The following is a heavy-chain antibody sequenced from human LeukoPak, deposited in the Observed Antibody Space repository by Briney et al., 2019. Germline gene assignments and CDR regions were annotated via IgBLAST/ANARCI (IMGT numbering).Heavy chain of an antibody. V-gene: IGHV4-34*01. CDR1: GGSFSGYY. J-gene: IGHJ4*02. Sequence: KPSETLSLTGAGYGGSFSGYYWSWIRQPPGKGLEWLGEINHSGRTNYNPSLKSRVTISVDTSKNQFSLKLSSVTAADTAVYYCARGHPGWAPGGYSYGSNLDYWGQGTLVTVSS. CDR3: ARGHPGWAPGGYSYGSNLDY. D-gene: IGHD5-18*01. CDR2: INHSGRT.